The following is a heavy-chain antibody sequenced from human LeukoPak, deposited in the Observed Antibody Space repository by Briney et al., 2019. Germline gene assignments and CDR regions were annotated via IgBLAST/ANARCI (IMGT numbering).Heavy chain of an antibody. J-gene: IGHJ4*02. CDR3: ARDASGSYSPLDY. Sequence: GGSLRLSCAASGFTFSSYAMSWIRQAPGKGLEWVSYISSSGSTIYYADSVKGRFTISRDNAKNSLYLQMNSLRAEDTAVYYCARDASGSYSPLDYWGQGTLVTVSS. V-gene: IGHV3-11*01. CDR2: ISSSGSTI. CDR1: GFTFSSYA. D-gene: IGHD1-26*01.